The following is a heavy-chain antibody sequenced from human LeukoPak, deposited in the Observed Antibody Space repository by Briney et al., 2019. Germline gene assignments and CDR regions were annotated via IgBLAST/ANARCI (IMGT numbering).Heavy chain of an antibody. CDR1: GFTFSTFN. J-gene: IGHJ4*02. CDR2: ISSSSSNI. V-gene: IGHV3-21*06. CDR3: ARESGSGWKNFDY. D-gene: IGHD6-19*01. Sequence: GGSLRLSCAASGFTFSTFNMKSVRQAPGKGLEWGSFISSSSSNIYYADSVKGRNTISRDNGKNSLYLQKNSLRAEDTAVYYCARESGSGWKNFDYWGQGTLVTVSS.